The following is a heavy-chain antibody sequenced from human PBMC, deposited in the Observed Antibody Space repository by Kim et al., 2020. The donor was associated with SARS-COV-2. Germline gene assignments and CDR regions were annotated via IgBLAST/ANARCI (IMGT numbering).Heavy chain of an antibody. D-gene: IGHD5-12*01. CDR1: GSTFSSYW. CDR3: VRDGYSGHDLAFDI. CDR2: IKEDGSEK. J-gene: IGHJ3*02. V-gene: IGHV3-7*03. Sequence: LSLTCAASGSTFSSYWMSWVRQAPGKGLEWVANIKEDGSEKYYVDSVKGRLTISRDNAKNSLYLQMDSLRAGDTAVYYCVRDGYSGHDLAFDIWGQGTMVTVSS.